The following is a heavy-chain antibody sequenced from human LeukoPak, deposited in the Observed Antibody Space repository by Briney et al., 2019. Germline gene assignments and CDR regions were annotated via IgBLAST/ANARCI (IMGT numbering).Heavy chain of an antibody. V-gene: IGHV3-74*01. Sequence: GGSLRLSCAASGFTFRSYWMRWVRQAPGKGLVWVSRVKGDGGFTNYADSVYGRFTISRDSAKNTLYLHMHSLRAEDTAVYYCVRDGDDFNFDYWGQGSLVTVSS. CDR1: GFTFRSYW. D-gene: IGHD5-24*01. CDR3: VRDGDDFNFDY. CDR2: VKGDGGFT. J-gene: IGHJ4*02.